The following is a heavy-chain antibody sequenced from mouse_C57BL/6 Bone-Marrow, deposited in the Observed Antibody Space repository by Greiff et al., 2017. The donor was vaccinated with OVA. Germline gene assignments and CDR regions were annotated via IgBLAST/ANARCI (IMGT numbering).Heavy chain of an antibody. Sequence: EVKLVESGGGLVQSGRSLRLSCATSGFTFSDFYMEWVRQAPGKGLEWIAASRNKANDYTTEYSASVKGRFIVSRDTSQSILYLQMNALRAEDTAMYYCARDPYGSSSSYWYFDVWGTGTTVTVSS. CDR3: ARDPYGSSSSYWYFDV. V-gene: IGHV7-1*01. D-gene: IGHD1-1*01. J-gene: IGHJ1*03. CDR2: SRNKANDYTT. CDR1: GFTFSDFY.